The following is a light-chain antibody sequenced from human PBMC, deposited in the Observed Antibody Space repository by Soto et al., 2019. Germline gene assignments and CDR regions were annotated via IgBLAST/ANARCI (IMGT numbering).Light chain of an antibody. Sequence: EIVMTQSPATLSVSPGVRATLSCRASQSVSSNLAWYQQKPGQAPRLLIYGASTRATGLPARFSGSGSGTEFTLTISSLQSEDFAVYYCQQYNNWPLFGPGTKVDIK. CDR3: QQYNNWPL. J-gene: IGKJ3*01. V-gene: IGKV3-15*01. CDR1: QSVSSN. CDR2: GAS.